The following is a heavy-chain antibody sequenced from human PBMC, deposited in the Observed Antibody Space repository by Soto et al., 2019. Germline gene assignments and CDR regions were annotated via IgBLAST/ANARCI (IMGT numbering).Heavy chain of an antibody. CDR2: ISYDGSNK. CDR3: AREWAHIVEMNNGMDV. Sequence: QVQLVESGGGVVQPGRSLRLSCAASGFTFSSYAMHWVRQAPGKGLEWVAVISYDGSNKYYAVPVKGRFTISRDNSKNTVCLQVNSLRAEDMAVYYCAREWAHIVEMNNGMDVWGQGTTVTVSS. CDR1: GFTFSSYA. D-gene: IGHD2-15*01. J-gene: IGHJ6*02. V-gene: IGHV3-30-3*01.